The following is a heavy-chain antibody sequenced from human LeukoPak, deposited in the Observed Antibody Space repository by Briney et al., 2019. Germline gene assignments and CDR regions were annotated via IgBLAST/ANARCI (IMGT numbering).Heavy chain of an antibody. Sequence: PGGSLRLSCAASGFTFSSYGMHWVRQAPGKGLEWVAFIRYDGSNKYYADSVKGRFTISRDNSKNTLYLQMNSLRAEDTAVYYCAKDLYSGYAKDYYYGMDVWGQGTTVTVSS. CDR1: GFTFSSYG. CDR3: AKDLYSGYAKDYYYGMDV. D-gene: IGHD5-12*01. CDR2: IRYDGSNK. J-gene: IGHJ6*02. V-gene: IGHV3-30*02.